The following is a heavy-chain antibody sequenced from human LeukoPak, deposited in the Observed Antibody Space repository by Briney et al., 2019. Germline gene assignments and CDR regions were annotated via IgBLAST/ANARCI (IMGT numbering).Heavy chain of an antibody. D-gene: IGHD3-10*01. Sequence: GGSLRLSCAASGFTFSRYDMSWVRQAPGKGLEWVSAISGSGGSTYYADSVKGRFTISRDDPHNTLYLQMNSLRAEDTAVYFCARGGVDYYGSGTYYLMYYFDYWGQGALVTVSS. CDR2: ISGSGGST. J-gene: IGHJ4*02. CDR1: GFTFSRYD. V-gene: IGHV3-23*01. CDR3: ARGGVDYYGSGTYYLMYYFDY.